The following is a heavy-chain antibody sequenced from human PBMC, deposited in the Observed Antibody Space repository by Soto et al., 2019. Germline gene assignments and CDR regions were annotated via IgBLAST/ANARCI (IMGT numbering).Heavy chain of an antibody. Sequence: SVKVSCKASGGTFSSYAISWVRQAPGQGLEWMGGIIPIFGTANYAQKFQGRVTITADESTSTAYMELSSLRSEDTAVYYCAREPMTTVTGYHYGMDVWGQGTTVTVSS. CDR1: GGTFSSYA. J-gene: IGHJ6*02. CDR2: IIPIFGTA. V-gene: IGHV1-69*13. CDR3: AREPMTTVTGYHYGMDV. D-gene: IGHD4-17*01.